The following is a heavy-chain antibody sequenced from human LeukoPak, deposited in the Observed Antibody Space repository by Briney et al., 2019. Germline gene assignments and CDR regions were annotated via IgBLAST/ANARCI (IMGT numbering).Heavy chain of an antibody. CDR1: GFTFSSYG. CDR2: IR. V-gene: IGHV3-30*02. D-gene: IGHD2-15*01. Sequence: GGSLRLSCAASGFTFSSYGMHWVRQAPGKGLEWVAFIRCRFTISRDNSKNTLYLQMNSLRAEDTAVYYCAKELHQLYCSGGSCYPVWYFQHWGQGTLVTVSS. J-gene: IGHJ1*01. CDR3: AKELHQLYCSGGSCYPVWYFQH.